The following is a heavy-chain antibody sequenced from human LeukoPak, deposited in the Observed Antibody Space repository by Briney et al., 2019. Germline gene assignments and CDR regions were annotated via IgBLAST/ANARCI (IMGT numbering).Heavy chain of an antibody. CDR1: GFTFSSYS. J-gene: IGHJ5*02. CDR2: ISSSSSTI. D-gene: IGHD2-2*02. CDR3: ARDGRYCSSTSCFTPPGDWFDP. Sequence: GGSLRLSCAASGFTFSSYSMNWVRQAPGKGLEWVSYISSSSSTIYYADSVKGRFTISRDNAKNSLYLQMNSLRAEDTAVYYCARDGRYCSSTSCFTPPGDWFDPWGQGTLVTVSS. V-gene: IGHV3-48*04.